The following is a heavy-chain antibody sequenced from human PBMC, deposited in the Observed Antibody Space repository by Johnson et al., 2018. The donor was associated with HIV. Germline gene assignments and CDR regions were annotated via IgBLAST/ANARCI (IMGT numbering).Heavy chain of an antibody. CDR2: IYSGDST. Sequence: VQLVESGGGLVQPGGSLRLSCAASGFTVSSNYMSWVRQAPGKGLEWVSVIYSGDSTYYADSVKGRFNISRDNSKNTLYLQMNSLRAEDTAVDYGMSRRGSPGARVAFDIWGQGTMVTVSS. J-gene: IGHJ3*02. V-gene: IGHV3-66*01. CDR3: MSRRGSPGARVAFDI. D-gene: IGHD5-24*01. CDR1: GFTVSSNY.